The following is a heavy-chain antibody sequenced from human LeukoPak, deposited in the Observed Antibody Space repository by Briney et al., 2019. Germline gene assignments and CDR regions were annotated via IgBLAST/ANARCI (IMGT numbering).Heavy chain of an antibody. CDR3: AKGYSYGSAYYYYGMDV. D-gene: IGHD5-18*01. CDR1: GFIFSNYG. J-gene: IGHJ6*02. CDR2: ISYDGSNK. V-gene: IGHV3-30*18. Sequence: GGSLRLSCATSGFIFSNYGMHWVRQAPGKGLEWVAVISYDGSNKYDADSMKGRFTISRDNSKNTLYLQMNSLRAEDTAVYYCAKGYSYGSAYYYYGMDVWGQGTTVTVSS.